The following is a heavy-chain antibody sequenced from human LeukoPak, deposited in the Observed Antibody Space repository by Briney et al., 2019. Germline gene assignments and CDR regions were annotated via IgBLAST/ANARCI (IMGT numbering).Heavy chain of an antibody. Sequence: GGSLRLSCAASGFIFTDHYVDWVRQAPGKGLEWVGRTRNKANSFTTEYAPSVKGRFTISRDDSQNSVYLQMNSLKTEDTAVYYCALLYSVGSGTYYRAFDIWGQGTMVTVSS. CDR3: ALLYSVGSGTYYRAFDI. CDR1: GFIFTDHY. D-gene: IGHD1-26*01. J-gene: IGHJ3*02. CDR2: TRNKANSFTT. V-gene: IGHV3-72*01.